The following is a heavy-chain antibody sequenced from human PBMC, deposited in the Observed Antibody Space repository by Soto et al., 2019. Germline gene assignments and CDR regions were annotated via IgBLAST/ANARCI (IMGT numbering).Heavy chain of an antibody. CDR3: ARDTHYYGSGSYTSYDWFDP. Sequence: QVQLVQSGAEVKKPGASVKVSCKASGYTFTSYGISWVRQAPGQGLEWMGWISAYNGNTNYAQKLQGRVTMTTDTSTSTAYMELRSLRSDDTAVYYCARDTHYYGSGSYTSYDWFDPWGEGTLVTVSS. CDR1: GYTFTSYG. CDR2: ISAYNGNT. J-gene: IGHJ5*02. D-gene: IGHD3-10*01. V-gene: IGHV1-18*01.